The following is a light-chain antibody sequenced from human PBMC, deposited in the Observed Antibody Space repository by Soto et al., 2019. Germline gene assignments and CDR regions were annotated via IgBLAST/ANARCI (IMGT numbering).Light chain of an antibody. CDR1: QYINTR. CDR3: QHYNSYSGA. V-gene: IGKV3D-15*01. J-gene: IGKJ1*01. Sequence: EIGLTQSPATSSSLPGDRVTLSCRARQYINTRLAWYQHRPDQAPRLLIYQTSIRAAGIPARFSASGSGTEFTLTISSLQPDDFATYYCQHYNSYSGAVGQGTKVEI. CDR2: QTS.